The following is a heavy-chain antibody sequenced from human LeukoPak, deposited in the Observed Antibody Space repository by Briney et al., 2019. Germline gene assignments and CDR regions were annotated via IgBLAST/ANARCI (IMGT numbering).Heavy chain of an antibody. CDR2: ISTGGSIT. V-gene: IGHV3-23*01. J-gene: IGHJ4*02. CDR3: AKDPPYSSNWFIFDY. CDR1: GFSFSHSA. D-gene: IGHD6-13*01. Sequence: PGGSLRISCEDSGFSFSHSAMSWVRQAPGMGLEWVSTISTGGSITYYAYSVKGRFTISRDNSKNTLYLQMNSLRAEDTAVYYCAKDPPYSSNWFIFDYWGQGTLVTVSS.